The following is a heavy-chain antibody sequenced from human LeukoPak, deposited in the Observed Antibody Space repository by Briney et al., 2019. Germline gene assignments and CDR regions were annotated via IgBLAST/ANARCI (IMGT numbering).Heavy chain of an antibody. J-gene: IGHJ4*02. Sequence: PSETLSLTCTVSGGSISSGSYYWSWIRQPAGKGLEWIGRIYTSGSTNYNPSLKSRVTISVDTSKSQFSLKLSSVTAADTAVYYCARVDTAMVAVDYWGQGTLVTVSS. D-gene: IGHD5-18*01. CDR2: IYTSGST. CDR1: GGSISSGSYY. V-gene: IGHV4-61*02. CDR3: ARVDTAMVAVDY.